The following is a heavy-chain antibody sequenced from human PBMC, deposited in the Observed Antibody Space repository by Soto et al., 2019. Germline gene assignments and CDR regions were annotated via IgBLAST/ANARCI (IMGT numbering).Heavy chain of an antibody. CDR1: GGSFSGYY. V-gene: IGHV4-34*01. CDR3: AALWFGELFVDY. J-gene: IGHJ4*02. CDR2: INHSGST. D-gene: IGHD3-10*01. Sequence: PSETLSLTCAVYGGSFSGYYWSWIRQPPGKGLEWIGEINHSGSTNYNPSLKSRVTISVDTSKNQFSLKLSSVTAADTAVYYCAALWFGELFVDYWGQGTLVTVSS.